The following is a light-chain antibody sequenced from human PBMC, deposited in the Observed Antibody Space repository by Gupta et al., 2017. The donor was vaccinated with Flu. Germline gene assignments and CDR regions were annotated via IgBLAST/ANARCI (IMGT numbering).Light chain of an antibody. CDR3: QQYRSFSPYT. Sequence: DIKMTQSPSTLSASVGDRVTITCRASQNINSNLAWYQQRPGSAPTLLIYKASVLESGVPSRFRGSGSGTEFTLTITSLQPNDFAIYHCQQYRSFSPYTFGQGTKV. CDR2: KAS. V-gene: IGKV1-5*03. J-gene: IGKJ2*01. CDR1: QNINSN.